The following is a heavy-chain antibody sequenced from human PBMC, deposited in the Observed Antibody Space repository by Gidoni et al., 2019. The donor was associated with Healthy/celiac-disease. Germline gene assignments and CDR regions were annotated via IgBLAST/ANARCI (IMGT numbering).Heavy chain of an antibody. J-gene: IGHJ4*02. CDR1: GFTLSSYG. CDR2: IWYDGSNK. Sequence: QVQLVESGGGVVQPGRSLRLSCAASGFTLSSYGMHWVRQAPGKGLEWVAVIWYDGSNKYYADSVKGRFTISRDNFKNTLYLQRNSLRAEDTAVYYCARDSGDYSNPPDYWGQGTLVTVSS. CDR3: ARDSGDYSNPPDY. V-gene: IGHV3-33*01. D-gene: IGHD4-4*01.